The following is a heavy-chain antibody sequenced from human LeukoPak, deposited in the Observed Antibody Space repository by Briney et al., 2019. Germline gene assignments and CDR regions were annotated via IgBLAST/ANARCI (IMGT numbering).Heavy chain of an antibody. CDR2: ISGRGVST. V-gene: IGHV3-23*01. D-gene: IGHD2-21*02. J-gene: IGHJ3*02. CDR3: AKTVVVTGNPRAFDI. Sequence: GGSLRLSCAASGFSFSNYGMNWVRQAPGKGLEWVSGISGRGVSTYYADSLKGRFTVSRDNSKNTVFLQMNSLRAEDTAVYYCAKTVVVTGNPRAFDIWGQGTMVTVSS. CDR1: GFSFSNYG.